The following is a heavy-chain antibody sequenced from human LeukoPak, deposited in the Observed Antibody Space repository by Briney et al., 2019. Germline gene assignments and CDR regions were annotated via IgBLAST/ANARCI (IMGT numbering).Heavy chain of an antibody. J-gene: IGHJ6*03. V-gene: IGHV1-69*05. D-gene: IGHD2-15*01. CDR2: IIPIFGTA. CDR3: ARGPTRETLDSPARRYCSGGSCYLRGPYYYYYMDV. Sequence: SVKVSCKASGGTFSSYAISWVRQAPGQGLEWMGGIIPIFGTANYAQKFQGRVTITTDESTSTADRERSSLRSEDTAVYYCARGPTRETLDSPARRYCSGGSCYLRGPYYYYYMDVWGKGTTVNVSS. CDR1: GGTFSSYA.